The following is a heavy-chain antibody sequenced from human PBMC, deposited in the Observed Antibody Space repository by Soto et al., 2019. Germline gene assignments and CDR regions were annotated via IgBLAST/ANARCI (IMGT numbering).Heavy chain of an antibody. CDR1: GFTFSSYG. D-gene: IGHD5-18*01. J-gene: IGHJ6*02. V-gene: IGHV3-30*18. Sequence: QVQLVESGGGVVQPGRSLRLSCAASGFTFSSYGMHWVRQAPGKGLEWVAVISYDGSNKYYADSVKGRFTISRDNFKNTLYLQMNSLRAEDTAVYYCAKDQAVQLWLRRGMDVWGQGTTVTVSS. CDR2: ISYDGSNK. CDR3: AKDQAVQLWLRRGMDV.